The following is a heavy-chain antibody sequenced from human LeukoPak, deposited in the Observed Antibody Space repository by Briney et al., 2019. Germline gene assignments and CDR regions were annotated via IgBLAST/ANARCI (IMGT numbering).Heavy chain of an antibody. V-gene: IGHV4-34*01. CDR1: SGSFSGYY. CDR3: ARVNFGSSWYYFDY. J-gene: IGHJ4*02. CDR2: INHSGST. D-gene: IGHD6-13*01. Sequence: PSETLSLTCAVYSGSFSGYYWSWIRQPPGKGLEWIGEINHSGSTNYNPSLKSRVTISVDTSKNQFPLKLSSVTAADTAVYYCARVNFGSSWYYFDYWGQGTLVTVSS.